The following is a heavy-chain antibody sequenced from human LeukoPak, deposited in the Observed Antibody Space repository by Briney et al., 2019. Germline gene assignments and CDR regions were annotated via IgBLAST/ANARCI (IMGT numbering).Heavy chain of an antibody. J-gene: IGHJ4*02. CDR3: ARVSYYDSSGYYFLSYVDY. D-gene: IGHD3-22*01. CDR1: GFTVSSNY. V-gene: IGHV3-53*01. CDR2: IYSGGST. Sequence: GGSLRLSCAAAGFTVSSNYMSWVRQAPGKGLEWVSVIYSGGSTYYADSVRGRFTISRDNSKNTLYLQMNSLGAEDTAVYYCARVSYYDSSGYYFLSYVDYWGQGTLVTVSS.